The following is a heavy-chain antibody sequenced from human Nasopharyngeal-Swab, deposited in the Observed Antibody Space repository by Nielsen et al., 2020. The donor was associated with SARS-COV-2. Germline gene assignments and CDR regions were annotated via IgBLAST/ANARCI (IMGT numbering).Heavy chain of an antibody. J-gene: IGHJ3*02. Sequence: WIRQPPGEALEWLALIYWDDDKRYSPSLKSRLTITKDTSKNQVVLTMTNMGPVDAATYYCAHRRGYYYDSSGFPSDAFDIWGQGTMVTVSS. D-gene: IGHD3-22*01. V-gene: IGHV2-5*02. CDR3: AHRRGYYYDSSGFPSDAFDI. CDR2: IYWDDDK.